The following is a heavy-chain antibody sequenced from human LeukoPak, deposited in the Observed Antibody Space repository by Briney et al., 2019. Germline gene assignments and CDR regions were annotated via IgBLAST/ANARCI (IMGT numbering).Heavy chain of an antibody. D-gene: IGHD3-3*01. V-gene: IGHV3-23*01. Sequence: GGSLRLSCAASGFTFSSYAMSWVRQAPGKGLEWVSAISGSGGSTYYADSVKGRFTISRDNSKNTLYLQMNSLRAEDTAVHYCATIPPYDSYYFDYWGQGTLVTVSS. CDR3: ATIPPYDSYYFDY. CDR2: ISGSGGST. J-gene: IGHJ4*02. CDR1: GFTFSSYA.